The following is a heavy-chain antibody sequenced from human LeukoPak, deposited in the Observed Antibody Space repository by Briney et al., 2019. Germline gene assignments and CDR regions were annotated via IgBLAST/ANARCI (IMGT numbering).Heavy chain of an antibody. J-gene: IGHJ4*02. V-gene: IGHV1-46*01. CDR2: INPSGGST. CDR3: ARDLQEVVVPGDY. Sequence: ASVKVSCTASGYTFTGYYMHWVRQAPGQGLEWMGIINPSGGSTSYAQKFQGRVTMTRDTSTSTVYMELSSLRSEDTAVYYCARDLQEVVVPGDYWGQGTLVTVSS. CDR1: GYTFTGYY. D-gene: IGHD2-2*01.